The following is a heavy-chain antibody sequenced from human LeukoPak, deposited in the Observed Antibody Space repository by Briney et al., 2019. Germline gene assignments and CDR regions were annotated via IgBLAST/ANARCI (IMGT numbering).Heavy chain of an antibody. CDR1: GFTFSSYS. J-gene: IGHJ4*02. Sequence: PGGSLRLSCAASGFTFSSYSMNWVRQAPGKGLEWVSSISSSSSYTYYADSVKGRFTISRDSAKNSLYLQMNSLRAEDTAVYYCARALTTYDYWGQGTLVTVSS. V-gene: IGHV3-21*01. CDR2: ISSSSSYT. D-gene: IGHD1-14*01. CDR3: ARALTTYDY.